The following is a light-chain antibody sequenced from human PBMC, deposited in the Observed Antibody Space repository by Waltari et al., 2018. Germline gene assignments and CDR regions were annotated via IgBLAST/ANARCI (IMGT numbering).Light chain of an antibody. CDR2: AYS. V-gene: IGLV1-40*01. J-gene: IGLJ3*02. CDR3: QSYDSALSAV. Sequence: QSVLTQPPSVSAAPGQSVTISCTGSSSNIGAGYDVHWYQQLPGAAPKLLIYAYSNRPSGVPDRFYGSKSGTSASLAITGLQAEDEADYYCQSYDSALSAVFGGGTKVTVL. CDR1: SSNIGAGYD.